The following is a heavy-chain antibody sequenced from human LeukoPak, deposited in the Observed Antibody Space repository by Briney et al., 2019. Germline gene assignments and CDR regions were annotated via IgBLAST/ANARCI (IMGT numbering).Heavy chain of an antibody. Sequence: KPSETLSLTCAVSGYSISSGYYWGWIRQPPGKGLEWIGSIYHSGSTYYNPSFKSRVTISVDTSKNQFSLKLSSVTAADTAVYYCASAFRFDAFDIWGQGTMVTVSS. J-gene: IGHJ3*02. CDR2: IYHSGST. D-gene: IGHD3-3*01. CDR1: GYSISSGYY. CDR3: ASAFRFDAFDI. V-gene: IGHV4-38-2*01.